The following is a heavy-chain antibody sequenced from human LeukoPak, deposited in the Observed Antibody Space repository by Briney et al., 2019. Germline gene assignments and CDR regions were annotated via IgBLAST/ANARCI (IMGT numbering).Heavy chain of an antibody. CDR2: ISSSGSTK. D-gene: IGHD2-2*01. V-gene: IGHV3-11*01. Sequence: PGGSLRLSCAASGFTFSDYYMSWIRQAPGKGLEWVSYISSSGSTKYYADCVKCRFTIPRDNTKNSLYLQMNSLRAEDTAVYYCARDWAEYCSRTSCAGYWGQGTLVTVSS. J-gene: IGHJ4*02. CDR1: GFTFSDYY. CDR3: ARDWAEYCSRTSCAGY.